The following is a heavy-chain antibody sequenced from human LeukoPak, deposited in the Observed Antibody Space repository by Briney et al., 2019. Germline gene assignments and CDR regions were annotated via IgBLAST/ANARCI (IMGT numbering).Heavy chain of an antibody. D-gene: IGHD3-16*02. CDR1: GGSISSYY. CDR2: IYTSGST. CDR3: ARGPYDYVWGSYRRDYFDY. J-gene: IGHJ4*02. Sequence: SETLSLTCTVSGGSISSYYWSWIRQPAGKGLEWIGRIYTSGSTNYNPSLKSRVTMTRDTSTSTVYMELSSLRAEDTAVYYCARGPYDYVWGSYRRDYFDYWGQGTLVTVSS. V-gene: IGHV4-4*07.